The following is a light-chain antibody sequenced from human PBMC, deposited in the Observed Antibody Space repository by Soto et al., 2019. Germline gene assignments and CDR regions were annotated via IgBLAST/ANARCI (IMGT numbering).Light chain of an antibody. V-gene: IGKV1-5*03. CDR1: QSVMTW. Sequence: DIPLTQSPSTLSASVGDRVTITCRASQSVMTWLAWYQQKPGKAPKLLIYKASSLESGVPSRFSGSGSGTEFTLTISSLQPDDFATYYCQQYKSYPMYTFGQGTKLEIK. CDR2: KAS. J-gene: IGKJ2*01. CDR3: QQYKSYPMYT.